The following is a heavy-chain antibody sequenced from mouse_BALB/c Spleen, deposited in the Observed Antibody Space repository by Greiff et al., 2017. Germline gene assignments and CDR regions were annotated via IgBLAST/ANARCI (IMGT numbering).Heavy chain of an antibody. V-gene: IGHV5-17*02. CDR1: GFTFSSFG. CDR2: ISSGSSTI. CDR3: ARSGRYGAMDD. J-gene: IGHJ4*01. Sequence: EVQRVESGGGLVQPGGSRKLSCAASGFTFSSFGMHWVRQAPEKGLEWVAYISSGSSTIYYADTVKGRFTISRDNPKNTLFLQMTSLRSEDTAMYDCARSGRYGAMDDWGQGTSVTVSS. D-gene: IGHD2-14*01.